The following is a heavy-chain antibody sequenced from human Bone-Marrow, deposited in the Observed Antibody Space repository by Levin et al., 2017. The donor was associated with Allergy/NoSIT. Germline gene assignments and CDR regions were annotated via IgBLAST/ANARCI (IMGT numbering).Heavy chain of an antibody. Sequence: SCAASGFIFSSYAMSWVRQTPGKGLEWVSAISGSAGSTYYADSVKGRFTISRDNSKNTMYLQMNSLRAEDTAVYYCAKEDCSSTGCSYYYYYMDVWGKGTTVTVSS. CDR1: GFIFSSYA. J-gene: IGHJ6*03. D-gene: IGHD2-2*01. CDR2: ISGSAGST. CDR3: AKEDCSSTGCSYYYYYMDV. V-gene: IGHV3-23*01.